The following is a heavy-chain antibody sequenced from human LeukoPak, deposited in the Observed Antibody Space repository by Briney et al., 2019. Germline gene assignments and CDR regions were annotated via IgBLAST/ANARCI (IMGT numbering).Heavy chain of an antibody. D-gene: IGHD2-2*02. CDR3: GRIGGVLPAVKPFMDV. J-gene: IGHJ6*03. Sequence: SDPLSLTCNLSGRPLRSHYERWARHSPEKAVEGLVYIYYNGGTNYNPSFKSRVIMSVDTTKNQFSLKLSSVTAAATAVYFCGRIGGVLPAVKPFMDVWGKGTTVTVS. V-gene: IGHV4-59*07. CDR2: IYYNGGT. CDR1: GRPLRSHY.